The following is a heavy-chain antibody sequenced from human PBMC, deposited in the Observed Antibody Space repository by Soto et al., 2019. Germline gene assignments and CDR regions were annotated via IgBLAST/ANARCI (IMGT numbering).Heavy chain of an antibody. CDR2: IYYSGST. CDR3: ARGLIPYIVVVPAAYIWFDP. CDR1: GGSISSGGYY. Sequence: QVQLQESGPGLVKPSQTLSLTCTVSGGSISSGGYYWSWIRQHPGKGLEWMGYIYYSGSTYYNPSLKSRVTISVDTSKNQFSLKLSSVTAADTAVYYCARGLIPYIVVVPAAYIWFDPWGQGTLVTVSS. D-gene: IGHD2-2*01. V-gene: IGHV4-31*03. J-gene: IGHJ5*02.